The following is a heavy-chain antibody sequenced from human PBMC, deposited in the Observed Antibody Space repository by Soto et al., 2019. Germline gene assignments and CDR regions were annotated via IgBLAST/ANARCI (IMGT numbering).Heavy chain of an antibody. CDR2: IKQDGSER. V-gene: IGHV3-7*01. D-gene: IGHD4-17*01. Sequence: GGSLRLSCAASEFTFTTYWMNWVRQAPGKGLEWVANIKQDGSERYYADFVKGRFTNSRDNAKNSLFLQMSRLRAEDSAVYYCATVTTWKFYYYYMDVWGKGTTVTVSS. J-gene: IGHJ6*03. CDR1: EFTFTTYW. CDR3: ATVTTWKFYYYYMDV.